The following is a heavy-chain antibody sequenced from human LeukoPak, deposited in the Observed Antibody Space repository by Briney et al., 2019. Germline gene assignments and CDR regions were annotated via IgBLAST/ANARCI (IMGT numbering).Heavy chain of an antibody. CDR2: INSDGTTT. CDR1: AFTFSSYW. V-gene: IGHV3-74*01. D-gene: IGHD6-13*01. Sequence: PGGSLRLSCAASAFTFSSYWMHWVRQGPGKGLVWVARINSDGTTTNYADSVKGRFTISRDNARNTLYLQMSSLTADDTAVYYCARGYYSGSRIDYWGQGTLVTVSS. CDR3: ARGYYSGSRIDY. J-gene: IGHJ4*02.